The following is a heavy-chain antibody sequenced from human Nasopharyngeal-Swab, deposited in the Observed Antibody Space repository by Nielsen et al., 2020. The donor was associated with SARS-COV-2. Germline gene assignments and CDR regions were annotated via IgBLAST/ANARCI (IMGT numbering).Heavy chain of an antibody. CDR1: GYTFTSYG. CDR2: ISAYNGNT. J-gene: IGHJ4*02. D-gene: IGHD2-21*01. CDR3: ARQAAYCGGDCFDY. Sequence: ASVKVSCKASGYTFTSYGISWVRQAPGQGLEWMGWISAYNGNTNYAQKLQGRVIMTTDTSTSTAYMELRSLRSDDTAVYYCARQAAYCGGDCFDYWGQGTLVTVSS. V-gene: IGHV1-18*01.